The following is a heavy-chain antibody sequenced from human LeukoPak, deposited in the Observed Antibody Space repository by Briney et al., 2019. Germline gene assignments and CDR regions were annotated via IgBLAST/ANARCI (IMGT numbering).Heavy chain of an antibody. Sequence: GGSLRLSCAASGFTFSSYTMSWVRQAPRKGLGWVSAISGSGGSTSYADPVNDRFTISRDNSKNMLYLQMNSLTAEDTAVYYCAKAHVLLWFGELSRCEYYFDYWGQGTLVTVSS. V-gene: IGHV3-23*01. CDR3: AKAHVLLWFGELSRCEYYFDY. CDR1: GFTFSSYT. D-gene: IGHD3-10*01. J-gene: IGHJ4*02. CDR2: ISGSGGST.